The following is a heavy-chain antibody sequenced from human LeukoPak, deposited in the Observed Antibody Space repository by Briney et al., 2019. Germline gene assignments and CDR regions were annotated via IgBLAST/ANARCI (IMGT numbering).Heavy chain of an antibody. CDR1: GFTFDDYA. Sequence: PGGSLRLSCAASGFTFDDYAMHWVRQVPGKGLEWVSGIGRNSDYTGYVDAVKGRFTISRDNAENSLYLQMNSLRAEDMAFYYCVRESCSGGSCRGFLDNWGQGTLVTVSS. D-gene: IGHD2-15*01. CDR3: VRESCSGGSCRGFLDN. V-gene: IGHV3-9*03. J-gene: IGHJ4*02. CDR2: IGRNSDYT.